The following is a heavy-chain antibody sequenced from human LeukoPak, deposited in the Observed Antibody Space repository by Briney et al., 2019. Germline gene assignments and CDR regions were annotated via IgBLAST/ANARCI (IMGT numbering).Heavy chain of an antibody. J-gene: IGHJ4*02. D-gene: IGHD6-19*01. Sequence: PGGSLRLSCAASGFTFSSYWMSWVRQAPGKGLEWVANIKQDGSEKYYVDSVKGRFTISRDNAKNSLYLQMNSLRAEDTAVYYCASTLIQWLSPPPFDYWGQGTLVTVSS. CDR3: ASTLIQWLSPPPFDY. CDR1: GFTFSSYW. V-gene: IGHV3-7*01. CDR2: IKQDGSEK.